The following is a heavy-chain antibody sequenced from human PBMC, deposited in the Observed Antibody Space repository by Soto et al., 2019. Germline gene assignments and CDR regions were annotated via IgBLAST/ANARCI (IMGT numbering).Heavy chain of an antibody. Sequence: SVKVSCKASAYTFTGYYMHWVRQAPGQGLEWMGWINPNSGGTNYAQKFQGRVTMTRDTSISTAYMELSRLRSDDTAVYYCARRGYCSSTSCYRVSGLYYYYGMDVWGQGTTVTVSS. CDR3: ARRGYCSSTSCYRVSGLYYYYGMDV. CDR1: AYTFTGYY. D-gene: IGHD2-2*01. V-gene: IGHV1-2*02. CDR2: INPNSGGT. J-gene: IGHJ6*02.